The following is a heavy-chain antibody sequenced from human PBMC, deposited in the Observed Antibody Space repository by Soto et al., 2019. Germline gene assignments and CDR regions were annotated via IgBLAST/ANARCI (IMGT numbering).Heavy chain of an antibody. D-gene: IGHD5-12*01. CDR2: IYYSGST. J-gene: IGHJ4*02. CDR1: GGSISSGGYY. CDR3: ASKSGFDHLYDY. V-gene: IGHV4-31*03. Sequence: PSETLSLTCTVSGGSISSGGYYWSWIRQHPGKGLEWIGYIYYSGSTYYNPSLKSRVTISVDTSKNQFTLKLNTVTAADTAVYYCASKSGFDHLYDYWGPGILVTVSS.